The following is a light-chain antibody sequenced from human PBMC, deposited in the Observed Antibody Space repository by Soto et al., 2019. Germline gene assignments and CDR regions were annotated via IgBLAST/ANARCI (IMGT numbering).Light chain of an antibody. CDR1: QSISSY. J-gene: IGKJ2*01. Sequence: DIQMTQSPSSLSASVGDRVTITCRASQSISSYLNWYQQKPGKAPKLLIYAASSLQSGVPSRFSGSVSGTDFTLSSSSLQPEDFATYYCQQSYNTPLYTFGQGNKLEIK. CDR2: AAS. V-gene: IGKV1-39*01. CDR3: QQSYNTPLYT.